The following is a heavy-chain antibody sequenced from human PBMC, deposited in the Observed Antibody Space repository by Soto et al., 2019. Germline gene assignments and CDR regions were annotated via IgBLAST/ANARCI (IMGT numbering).Heavy chain of an antibody. D-gene: IGHD2-2*01. J-gene: IGHJ6*02. CDR1: GFTFSAYY. CDR2: INPNSGGT. V-gene: IGHV1-2*02. Sequence: QVQLVQSGAEVKKPGASVKVSCKASGFTFSAYYIYWVRQAPGQGLEWIGWINPNSGGTNNAQKFQGQVTMKRDKSTSTVYMELSALISDYTAVYYCARSLLDEYISSWRSTYYGMDVCGQGTTVTVSS. CDR3: ARSLLDEYISSWRSTYYGMDV.